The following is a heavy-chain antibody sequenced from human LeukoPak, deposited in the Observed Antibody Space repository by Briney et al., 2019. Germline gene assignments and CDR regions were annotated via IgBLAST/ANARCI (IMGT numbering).Heavy chain of an antibody. J-gene: IGHJ4*02. D-gene: IGHD1-7*01. Sequence: PGGSLRLSCVASGFTFSSYAMHWVRQAPGKGLEWVSCISSSSSYIYYADSVKGRFTISRDNAKNSLYLQMNSLRVEDTAVYYCARAHNWKYGTFDYWGQGTLVTVSS. V-gene: IGHV3-21*01. CDR2: ISSSSSYI. CDR3: ARAHNWKYGTFDY. CDR1: GFTFSSYA.